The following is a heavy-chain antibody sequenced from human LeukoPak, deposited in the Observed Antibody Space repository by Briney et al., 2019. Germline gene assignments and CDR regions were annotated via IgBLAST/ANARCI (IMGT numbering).Heavy chain of an antibody. CDR1: GFTFTTFG. J-gene: IGHJ4*02. CDR3: AKLDAGSSSWYGQNFDY. Sequence: GGSLRLSCAPSGFTFTTFGMHWVRQAPGNGLEWVEVISYDGSNKYYADSVKGRFTISRDNSKNTLYLQMNSLRAEDTAVYYCAKLDAGSSSWYGQNFDYWGQGTLVTVSS. D-gene: IGHD6-13*01. CDR2: ISYDGSNK. V-gene: IGHV3-30*18.